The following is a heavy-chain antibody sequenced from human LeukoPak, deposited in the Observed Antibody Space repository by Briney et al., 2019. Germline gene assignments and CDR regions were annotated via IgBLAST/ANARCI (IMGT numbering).Heavy chain of an antibody. CDR2: IYYSGST. Sequence: SETLSLTCTVSGGSISSSSYYWGWIRQPPGKGLEWIGSIYYSGSTYYNPSLKSRVTISVDTSKNQFSLKLSSVTAADTAVYYCAREFRQSIVGATYAFDIWGQGTMVTVSS. J-gene: IGHJ3*02. D-gene: IGHD1-26*01. CDR3: AREFRQSIVGATYAFDI. CDR1: GGSISSSSYY. V-gene: IGHV4-39*07.